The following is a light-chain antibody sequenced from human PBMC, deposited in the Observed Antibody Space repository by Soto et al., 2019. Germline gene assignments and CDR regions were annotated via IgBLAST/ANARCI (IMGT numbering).Light chain of an antibody. CDR1: QGISRT. J-gene: IGKJ4*01. CDR3: QHYNHWPQLS. Sequence: EIVMTQSPATLSLSPGETATRSCRASQGISRTLAWYQHKPGQAPRLLFYGASTRATGVPARFSGSGSGTEFTLTISSLQSEDSALYYCQHYNHWPQLSFGGGTKVHIK. V-gene: IGKV3-15*01. CDR2: GAS.